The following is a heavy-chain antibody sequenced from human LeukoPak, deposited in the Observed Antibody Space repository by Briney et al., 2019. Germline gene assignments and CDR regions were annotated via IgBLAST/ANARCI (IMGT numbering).Heavy chain of an antibody. D-gene: IGHD6-19*01. V-gene: IGHV3-23*01. CDR3: AKDFATGYSSGWYVY. CDR2: ISGSGGST. J-gene: IGHJ4*02. CDR1: RFTLSSYA. Sequence: PGGSLRLSCAASRFTLSSYAMSWVRQAPGKGLEWVSAISGSGGSTYYADSVKGRFTISRDNSKNTLYLQMNSLRAEDTAVYYCAKDFATGYSSGWYVYWGQGTLVTVSS.